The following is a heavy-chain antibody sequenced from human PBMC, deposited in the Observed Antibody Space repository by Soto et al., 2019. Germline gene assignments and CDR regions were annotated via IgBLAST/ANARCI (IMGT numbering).Heavy chain of an antibody. J-gene: IGHJ5*01. Sequence: SETLSLTCTVSGGSISSGGYYCSWIRQHPGKGLEWIGYIYYSGSTYSNPSLKSRVTISVDTSKNQFSLKLSSVTAADTAVYFCGKVGDRDWFYSWGQGTLVTVSS. CDR3: GKVGDRDWFYS. CDR2: IYYSGST. CDR1: GGSISSGGYY. D-gene: IGHD3-10*01. V-gene: IGHV4-31*03.